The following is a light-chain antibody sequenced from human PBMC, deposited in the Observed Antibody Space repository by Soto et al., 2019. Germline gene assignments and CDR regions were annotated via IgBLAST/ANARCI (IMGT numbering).Light chain of an antibody. CDR2: DVN. CDR3: CSHTGNWV. V-gene: IGLV2-11*01. J-gene: IGLJ3*02. CDR1: SSDLGDSNF. Sequence: QSALTQPRSLSGSPGQSVTISCTGASSDLGDSNFVSWYQQHPGEVPKLLIYDVNKRPSGVPDRFSGSKSGNTASLTISGLQAEDEADYYCCSHTGNWVFGVGTKLTVL.